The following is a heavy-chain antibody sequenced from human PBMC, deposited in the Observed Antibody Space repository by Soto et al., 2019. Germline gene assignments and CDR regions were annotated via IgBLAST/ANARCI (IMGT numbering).Heavy chain of an antibody. CDR3: ARGFYDSSGYPGFDY. V-gene: IGHV4-61*01. J-gene: IGHJ4*02. Sequence: LSLTCTVSGGSVSSGSYYWSWIRQPPGKGLEWIGYIYYSGSTNYNPSLKSRVTISVDTSKNQFSLKLSSVTAADTAVYYCARGFYDSSGYPGFDYWGQGTRVTVSS. D-gene: IGHD3-22*01. CDR1: GGSVSSGSYY. CDR2: IYYSGST.